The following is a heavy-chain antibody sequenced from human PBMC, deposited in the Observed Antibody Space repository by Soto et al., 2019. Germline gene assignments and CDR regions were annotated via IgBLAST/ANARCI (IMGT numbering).Heavy chain of an antibody. CDR2: ISYDGSNK. Sequence: PGGSLRLSCAASGFTFSSYGMHWVRQAPGKGLEWVAVISYDGSNKYYADSVRGRFTISRDNSKNTLYLQMNSLRAEDTAVYYGAKDGSDYAYYYYYNMAVGGKGTKATV. V-gene: IGHV3-30*18. CDR1: GFTFSSYG. J-gene: IGHJ6*03. CDR3: AKDGSDYAYYYYYNMAV. D-gene: IGHD4-17*01.